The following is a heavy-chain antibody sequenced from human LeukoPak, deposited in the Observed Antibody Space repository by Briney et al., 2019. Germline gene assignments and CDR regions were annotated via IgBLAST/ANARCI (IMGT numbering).Heavy chain of an antibody. CDR2: ITSTSSHI. J-gene: IGHJ5*02. D-gene: IGHD3-16*01. CDR3: ARARLGFYDEYFDP. Sequence: PGGSLRLSCATSGFTFSDYSMTWVRQAPGKGLEWVSSITSTSSHINYADSVRGRFTISRDNAKNALFLQMTSLTDEDTALYYCARARLGFYDEYFDPWGQGTQVTVPS. V-gene: IGHV3-21*01. CDR1: GFTFSDYS.